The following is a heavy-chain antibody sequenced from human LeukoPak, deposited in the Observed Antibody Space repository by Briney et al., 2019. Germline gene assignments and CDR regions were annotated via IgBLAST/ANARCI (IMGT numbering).Heavy chain of an antibody. V-gene: IGHV4-34*01. Sequence: KPSETLSLTCAVYGGSFSGYYWSWIRQPPGKGLEWIGEINHSGSTNYNPSLKSRVTISVDTSKNQFSLKLSSVTAADTAVYYCASPSGRYCSSTSCYRFDYWGQGTLVTVSS. CDR1: GGSFSGYY. CDR2: INHSGST. CDR3: ASPSGRYCSSTSCYRFDY. J-gene: IGHJ4*02. D-gene: IGHD2-2*02.